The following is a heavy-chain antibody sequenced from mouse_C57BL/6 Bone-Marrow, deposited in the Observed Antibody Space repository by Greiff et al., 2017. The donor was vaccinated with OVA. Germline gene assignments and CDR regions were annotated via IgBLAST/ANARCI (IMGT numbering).Heavy chain of an antibody. CDR2: IHPSDSDT. CDR3: AIDGYYDWYFDV. Sequence: QVHVKQSGAELVKPGASVKVSCKASGYTFTSYWMHWVKQRPGQGLEWIGRIHPSDSDTNYNQKFKGKATLTVDKSSSTSYMQLISLTSDDAAVYCCAIDGYYDWYFDVWGTGTTVTVSA. J-gene: IGHJ1*03. CDR1: GYTFTSYW. D-gene: IGHD2-3*01. V-gene: IGHV1-74*01.